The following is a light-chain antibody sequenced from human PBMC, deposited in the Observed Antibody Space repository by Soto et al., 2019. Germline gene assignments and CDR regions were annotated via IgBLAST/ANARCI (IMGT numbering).Light chain of an antibody. CDR3: AAWDDSLNGPHVV. CDR1: TSNIGSNT. J-gene: IGLJ2*01. Sequence: QSVLTQPPSASGTPGQRVTIPCSGSTSNIGSNTVNWYQQLPGTAPKLLIYINNQRPSGVPDRFSGSKSGTSASLAISGLQSEDEDDYYCAAWDDSLNGPHVVFGGGTKLTVL. V-gene: IGLV1-44*01. CDR2: INN.